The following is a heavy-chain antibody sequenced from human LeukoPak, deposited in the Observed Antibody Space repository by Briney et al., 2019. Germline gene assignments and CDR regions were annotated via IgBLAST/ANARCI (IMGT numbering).Heavy chain of an antibody. CDR1: GFTFDDYA. V-gene: IGHV3-9*01. CDR2: ISWNSGSI. J-gene: IGHJ6*02. Sequence: PGRSLRLSCAASGFTFDDYAMHWVRQAPGKGLEWVSGISWNSGSIGYADSVKGRFTISRDNAKNSLYLQMNSLRAEDTALYYCAKLVIGYGMDVWGQGTTVTVSS. CDR3: AKLVIGYGMDV. D-gene: IGHD3-16*02.